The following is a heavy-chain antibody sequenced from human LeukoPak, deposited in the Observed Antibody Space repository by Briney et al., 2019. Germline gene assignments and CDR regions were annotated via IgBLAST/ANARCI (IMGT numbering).Heavy chain of an antibody. CDR3: ARDKYYDRYFDS. J-gene: IGHJ4*02. CDR1: GFTFSDYS. D-gene: IGHD3-22*01. V-gene: IGHV3-7*01. Sequence: PGGSLRLSCAASGFTFSDYSMSWVRQAPGKGLEWVANIKQDGSEKYYVDSVKGRFTISRDNAKNSLSLQMNSLRAEDTAVYYCARDKYYDRYFDSWGQGTLVTVSS. CDR2: IKQDGSEK.